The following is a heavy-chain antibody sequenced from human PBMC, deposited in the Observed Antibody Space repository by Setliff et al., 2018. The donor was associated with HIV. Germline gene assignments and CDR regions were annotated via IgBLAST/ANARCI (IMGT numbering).Heavy chain of an antibody. CDR1: GGSISSYY. V-gene: IGHV4-59*01. CDR2: IYTSGIT. D-gene: IGHD3-3*01. Sequence: SETLSLTCTVSGGSISSYYWSWIRLPPGKGLEWIGYIYTSGITNYNPSLKSRVTISVDTSRNQFSLKLTSVTAADTAIYYCARGVNFDYWGQGTQVTVSS. J-gene: IGHJ4*02. CDR3: ARGVNFDY.